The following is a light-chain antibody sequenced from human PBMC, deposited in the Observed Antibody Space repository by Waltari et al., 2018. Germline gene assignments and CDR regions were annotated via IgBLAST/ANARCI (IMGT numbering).Light chain of an antibody. CDR3: QQYYSRRT. J-gene: IGKJ1*01. V-gene: IGKV4-1*01. Sequence: DIVMTQSPEFLSVSLGERATIHCKSRQSILYNSNDKNYLAWYQQKPGQPPKLLIYWASTRQSGVPDLFSGSGSGTDFTLTINSLQAEDVAVYYCQQYYSRRTFGRGTRVEIK. CDR1: QSILYNSNDKNY. CDR2: WAS.